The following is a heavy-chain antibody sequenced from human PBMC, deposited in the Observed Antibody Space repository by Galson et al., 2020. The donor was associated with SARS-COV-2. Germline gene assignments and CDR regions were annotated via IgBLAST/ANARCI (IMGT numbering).Heavy chain of an antibody. CDR3: ARSSYGYDTRHAPWIQLSNTAMVNAVDI. D-gene: IGHD5-18*01. CDR2: INPSGGST. Sequence: ASVKVSCKASGYTFTSYYMHWVRQAPGQGLEWMGIINPSGGSTSYAQKFQGRVTMTRDTSTSTVYMELSSLRSEDTAVYYCARSSYGYDTRHAPWIQLSNTAMVNAVDIWGQGTMVTVSS. J-gene: IGHJ3*02. CDR1: GYTFTSYY. V-gene: IGHV1-46*01.